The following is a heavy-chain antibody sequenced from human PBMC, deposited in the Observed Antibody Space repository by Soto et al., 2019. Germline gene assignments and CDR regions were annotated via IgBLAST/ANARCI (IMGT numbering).Heavy chain of an antibody. D-gene: IGHD3-10*01. Sequence: SETLSLTCPVSGGSISSSSYYWGWIRQPPGKGLEWIGSIYYSGSTYYNPSLKSRVTISVDTSKNQFSLKLSSVTAADTAVYYCARQLSSGSGSYYYYYYGMDVWGQGTTVTVSS. CDR3: ARQLSSGSGSYYYYYYGMDV. V-gene: IGHV4-39*01. CDR1: GGSISSSSYY. CDR2: IYYSGST. J-gene: IGHJ6*02.